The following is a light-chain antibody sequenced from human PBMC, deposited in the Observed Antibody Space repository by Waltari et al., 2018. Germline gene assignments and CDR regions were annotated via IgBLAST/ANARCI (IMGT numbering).Light chain of an antibody. V-gene: IGLV2-14*01. CDR1: STDVGAYNF. CDR3: SSYTTISTTL. Sequence: QSALAQPASVSGSPGPSITISCTGTSTDVGAYNFVSWYQHPPGKAPKLIIYDVSRWPSGVSNRFSGSKSGNTASLTISGLQAEDEADYYCSSYTTISTTLFGGGTKVTVL. J-gene: IGLJ2*01. CDR2: DVS.